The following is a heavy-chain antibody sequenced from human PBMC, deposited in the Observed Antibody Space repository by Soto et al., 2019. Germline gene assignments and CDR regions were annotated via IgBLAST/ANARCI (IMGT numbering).Heavy chain of an antibody. CDR3: ARDVIAPPNYFDP. Sequence: ASVKVSCKASGYTFTGYYMHWVRQAPGQGLEWMGWINPSSGGTNYAQKFQGRVTMTRDTSISTAYMELSRLRSDDTAVYYCARDVIAPPNYFDPWGQGTLVTVSS. CDR2: INPSSGGT. V-gene: IGHV1-2*02. D-gene: IGHD4-4*01. J-gene: IGHJ5*02. CDR1: GYTFTGYY.